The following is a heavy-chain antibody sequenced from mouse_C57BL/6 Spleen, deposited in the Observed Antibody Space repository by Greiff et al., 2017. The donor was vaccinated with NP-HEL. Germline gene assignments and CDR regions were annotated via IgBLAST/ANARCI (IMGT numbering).Heavy chain of an antibody. CDR3: ARADYAMDY. CDR2: MKPSNGGT. CDR1: GYTFTSYW. J-gene: IGHJ4*01. Sequence: QVQLKQPGTERGKPGASVKLSCKASGYTFTSYWMHWVKQRPGQGLEWRGNMKPSNGGTNYNEKFKSKATLTVDKSSSTAYMQLSSLTSEDAAVYYCARADYAMDYWGQGTSVTVSS. V-gene: IGHV1-53*01.